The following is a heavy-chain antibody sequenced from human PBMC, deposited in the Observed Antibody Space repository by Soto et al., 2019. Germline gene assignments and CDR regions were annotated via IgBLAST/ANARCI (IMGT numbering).Heavy chain of an antibody. CDR3: AGVGDCYNWDFDY. J-gene: IGHJ4*02. CDR1: GASMSPYY. V-gene: IGHV4-59*01. CDR2: VYYRGTT. Sequence: SETLSLTCSVSGASMSPYYWTWVRQPPGKGLEWIANVYYRGTTNYNSSLKSRVTISVATSKNQFSLTMTSVSAADTAIYYCAGVGDCYNWDFDYWGQGTLVTVSS. D-gene: IGHD2-21*01.